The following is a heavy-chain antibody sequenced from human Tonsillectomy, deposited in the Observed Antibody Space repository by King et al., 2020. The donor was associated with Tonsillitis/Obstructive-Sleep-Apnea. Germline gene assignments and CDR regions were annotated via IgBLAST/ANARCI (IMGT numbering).Heavy chain of an antibody. Sequence: VQLVESGAEVKKPGESLKISCKGSGYYFSSYWIAWVRQMPGKGLEWMGIIYPGYSDTRYSPSFQGQVTISADKSISTAYLQWSSLKASDTAMYYCARKGETAMAPYYFDYWGQGTLVTVSS. V-gene: IGHV5-51*01. CDR2: IYPGYSDT. CDR1: GYYFSSYW. D-gene: IGHD5-18*01. CDR3: ARKGETAMAPYYFDY. J-gene: IGHJ4*02.